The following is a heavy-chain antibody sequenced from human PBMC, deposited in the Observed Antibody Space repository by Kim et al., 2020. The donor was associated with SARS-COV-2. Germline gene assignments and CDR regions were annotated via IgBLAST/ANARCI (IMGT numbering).Heavy chain of an antibody. CDR3: ARGSAVVVKAFDY. V-gene: IGHV6-1*01. Sequence: DNALSVKPRITINPDTSMNQCSLHLKSVTPEDTAVYYCARGSAVVVKAFDYWGQGTLVTVSS. J-gene: IGHJ4*02. D-gene: IGHD2-21*01.